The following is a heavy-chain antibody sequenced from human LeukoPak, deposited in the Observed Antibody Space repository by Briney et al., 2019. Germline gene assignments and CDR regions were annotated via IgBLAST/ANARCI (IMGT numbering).Heavy chain of an antibody. CDR1: GGTFSSYA. D-gene: IGHD5-18*01. J-gene: IGHJ6*03. CDR2: IIPIFGTA. CDR3: ARSGYSYGLGGYYYYYMDV. Sequence: ASVKVSCKASGGTFSSYAISWVRQAPGQGLEWMGGIIPIFGTANYAQKFQGRVTITADESTSTAYMELSSLRSEDAAVYYCARSGYSYGLGGYYYYYMDVWGKGTTVTISS. V-gene: IGHV1-69*13.